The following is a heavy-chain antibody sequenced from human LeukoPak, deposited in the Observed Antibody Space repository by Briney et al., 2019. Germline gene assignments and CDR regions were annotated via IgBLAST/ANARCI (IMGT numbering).Heavy chain of an antibody. CDR1: GFTFKSHN. V-gene: IGHV3-48*01. CDR2: TSGDSKVI. Sequence: GGSLRLSCVASGFTFKSHNMNWVRQAPGKGLEWVSFTSGDSKVIYYADSVKGRFTIPRDNAKNSLYLQMNSLRADDTAVYYCGRDGGVAYGLDVWGQGTTVTVSS. D-gene: IGHD3-3*01. CDR3: GRDGGVAYGLDV. J-gene: IGHJ6*02.